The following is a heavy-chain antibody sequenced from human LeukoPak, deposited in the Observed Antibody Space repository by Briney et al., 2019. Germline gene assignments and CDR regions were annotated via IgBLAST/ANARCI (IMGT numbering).Heavy chain of an antibody. Sequence: SETLSLTCTVPGASFSSSTYYWGWIRQPPGKGLEWIGSIYYSGSTYYNPSLKSRVTMSVDTSKNQFSLKLSSVTAADTAAYYCARHAGGISATGTRPFDYWGQGTLVTVSS. CDR1: GASFSSSTYY. CDR2: IYYSGST. CDR3: ARHAGGISATGTRPFDY. D-gene: IGHD6-13*01. J-gene: IGHJ4*02. V-gene: IGHV4-39*01.